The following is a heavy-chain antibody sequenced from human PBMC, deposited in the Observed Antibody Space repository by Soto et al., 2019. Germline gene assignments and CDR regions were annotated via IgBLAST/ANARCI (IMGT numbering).Heavy chain of an antibody. V-gene: IGHV1-69*13. J-gene: IGHJ6*02. Sequence: SVQVSFQASRGIFSSCAISWVRQAPGQGREWMGGIIPIFGTANYAQKFQGRVTITADESTSTAYMELSSLRSEDTAVYYCARDPERDMGRPPLLGGMDVWGQGTTVTVSS. CDR2: IIPIFGTA. CDR1: RGIFSSCA. CDR3: ARDPERDMGRPPLLGGMDV. D-gene: IGHD2-15*01.